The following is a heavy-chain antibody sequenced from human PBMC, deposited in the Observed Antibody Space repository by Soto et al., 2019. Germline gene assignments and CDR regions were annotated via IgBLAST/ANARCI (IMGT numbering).Heavy chain of an antibody. J-gene: IGHJ4*02. CDR3: AKEGVVAATPLILEEDYFDY. V-gene: IGHV3-23*01. Sequence: GGSLRLSCAASGFTFSSYAMSWVRQAPGKGLEWVSAISGSGGSTYYADSVKGRFTISRDNSKNTLYLQMNSLRAEDTAVYYCAKEGVVAATPLILEEDYFDYWGQGTLVTVSS. CDR2: ISGSGGST. CDR1: GFTFSSYA. D-gene: IGHD2-15*01.